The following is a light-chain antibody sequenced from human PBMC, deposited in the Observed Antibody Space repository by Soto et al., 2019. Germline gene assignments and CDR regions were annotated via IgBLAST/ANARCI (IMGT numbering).Light chain of an antibody. CDR3: KHRMNWPIT. V-gene: IGKV3-11*01. CDR2: DAS. J-gene: IGKJ5*01. Sequence: EIVLTQSPATLSLSPGERATLSCRASQTISSYLLWYQQKPGQAPRLLIYDASNRATGIPARFSGSGSETDFTLTISRLEPEDFAVYDCKHRMNWPITFGQGTRLEIK. CDR1: QTISSY.